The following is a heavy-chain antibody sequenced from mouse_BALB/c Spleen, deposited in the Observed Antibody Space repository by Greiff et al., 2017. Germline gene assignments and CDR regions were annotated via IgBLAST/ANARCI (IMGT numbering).Heavy chain of an antibody. Sequence: EVMLVESGGGLVKPGGSLKLSCAASGFTFSSYTMSWVRQTPEKRLEWVATISSGGSYTYYPDSVKGRFTISRDNAKNTLYLQMSSLKSEDTAMYYCTRDGTATYYAMDYWGQGTSVTVSS. D-gene: IGHD1-2*01. CDR1: GFTFSSYT. CDR3: TRDGTATYYAMDY. V-gene: IGHV5-6-4*01. J-gene: IGHJ4*01. CDR2: ISSGGSYT.